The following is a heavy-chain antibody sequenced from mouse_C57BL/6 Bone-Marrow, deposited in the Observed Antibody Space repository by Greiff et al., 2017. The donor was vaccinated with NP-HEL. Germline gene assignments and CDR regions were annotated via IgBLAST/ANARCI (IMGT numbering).Heavy chain of an antibody. Sequence: VQLKQSGPELVKPGASVKISCKASGYSFPGYYMNWVKQSPEKSLEWIGEINPSTGGTTYNQTFKAKATLTVDKSSSTAYMQLKSLTSEDSAVYYCARYDYDRWFAYWGQGTLVTVSA. J-gene: IGHJ3*01. CDR3: ARYDYDRWFAY. D-gene: IGHD2-4*01. V-gene: IGHV1-42*01. CDR1: GYSFPGYY. CDR2: INPSTGGT.